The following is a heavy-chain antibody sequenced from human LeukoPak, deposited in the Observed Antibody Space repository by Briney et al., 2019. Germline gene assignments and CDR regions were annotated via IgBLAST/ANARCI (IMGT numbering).Heavy chain of an antibody. J-gene: IGHJ4*02. V-gene: IGHV3-74*01. Sequence: PGGSLRLSCAASGFTFSSYWMHWVRQAPGKGLVWVSRINSDGSSTSYADSVKGRFTISRDNVKSTLYLQMNSLRAEDTAVYYCARWARVLSSPVPATAPVGDWGQGTLVTVSS. CDR3: ARWARVLSSPVPATAPVGD. CDR2: INSDGSST. D-gene: IGHD2-2*01. CDR1: GFTFSSYW.